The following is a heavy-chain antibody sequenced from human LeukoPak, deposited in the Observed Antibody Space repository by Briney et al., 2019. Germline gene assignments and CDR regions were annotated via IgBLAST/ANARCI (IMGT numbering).Heavy chain of an antibody. CDR1: GFTFSSFW. J-gene: IGHJ4*02. CDR3: ASSHSGWYYFDY. D-gene: IGHD6-19*01. V-gene: IGHV3-74*01. Sequence: GGSLRLSCAASGFTFSSFWMHWVRQAPGKGLVWVSRINSDGSSTSYADSVKGRFTISRDNAKNTLYLQMNSLRAEDTAVYYCASSHSGWYYFDYWGQGTLVTVSS. CDR2: INSDGSST.